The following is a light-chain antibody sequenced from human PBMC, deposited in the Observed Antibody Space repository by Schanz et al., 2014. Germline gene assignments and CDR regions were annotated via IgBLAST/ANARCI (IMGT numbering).Light chain of an antibody. CDR1: QSISSW. CDR3: QQSYITPYT. J-gene: IGKJ2*01. CDR2: DAS. Sequence: DIQMTQSPSTLSASVGDRVTITCRASQSISSWLAWYQQKPGKAPKLLIYDASNLETGVPSRFSGSGSGTDFTFTISSLQPEDFATYYCQQSYITPYTFGQGTKLEIK. V-gene: IGKV1-5*01.